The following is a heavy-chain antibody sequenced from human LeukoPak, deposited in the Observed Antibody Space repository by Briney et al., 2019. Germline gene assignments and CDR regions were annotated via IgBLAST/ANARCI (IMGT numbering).Heavy chain of an antibody. J-gene: IGHJ3*02. Sequence: PSETLSLTCAVYGGSFSGYYWSWIRQPPGKGLEWIGYIYYSGSTYYNPSLKSRVTISVDTSKNQFSLKLSSVTAADTAVYYCARAPDCTSCYNAFDIWGQGTMVTVSS. D-gene: IGHD2-2*02. CDR3: ARAPDCTSCYNAFDI. V-gene: IGHV4-34*01. CDR1: GGSFSGYY. CDR2: IYYSGST.